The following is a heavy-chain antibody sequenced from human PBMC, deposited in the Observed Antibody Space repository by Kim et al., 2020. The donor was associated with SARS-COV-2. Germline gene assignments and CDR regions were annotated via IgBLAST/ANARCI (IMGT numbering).Heavy chain of an antibody. V-gene: IGHV3-33*05. D-gene: IGHD3-22*01. J-gene: IGHJ4*02. CDR2: ISYDGSNK. Sequence: GGSLRLSCAASGFTFSSYGMHWVRQAPGKGLEWVAVISYDGSNKYYADSVKGRFTISRDNSKNTLYLQMNSLRAEDTAVYYCARDGYDSCGHNYWGQGTLVTVSS. CDR1: GFTFSSYG. CDR3: ARDGYDSCGHNY.